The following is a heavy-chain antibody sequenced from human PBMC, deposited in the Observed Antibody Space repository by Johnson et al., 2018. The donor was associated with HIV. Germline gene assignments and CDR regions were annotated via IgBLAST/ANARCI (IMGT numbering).Heavy chain of an antibody. D-gene: IGHD3-22*01. CDR2: IKSDGSYT. J-gene: IGHJ3*02. V-gene: IGHV3-74*02. Sequence: VQLVESGGGLVQPGGSLRLSCAASGFTFSSYWMHWFRQAPGKGLVWVSHIKSDGSYTNYADSVKGRFTISSDNSKTALYLQMNSLRAEDTAVYYCTRGLDYYDSTGFRSASFDIWGQGTMVIVSP. CDR3: TRGLDYYDSTGFRSASFDI. CDR1: GFTFSSYW.